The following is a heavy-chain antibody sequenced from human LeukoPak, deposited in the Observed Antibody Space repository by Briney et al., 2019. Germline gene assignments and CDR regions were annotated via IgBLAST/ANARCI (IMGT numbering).Heavy chain of an antibody. CDR1: EFTFSRYS. J-gene: IGHJ4*02. CDR2: ISDSSSAI. Sequence: GGSLRLSCAASEFTFSRYSMNWVRQVPGKGLQWVSFISDSSSAIYYADSVKGRFTISRDNAKNLLYLEMNSLRAEDTAVYYCARDGSRLWFGELLALDYWGQGTLVTVSS. D-gene: IGHD3-10*01. V-gene: IGHV3-48*04. CDR3: ARDGSRLWFGELLALDY.